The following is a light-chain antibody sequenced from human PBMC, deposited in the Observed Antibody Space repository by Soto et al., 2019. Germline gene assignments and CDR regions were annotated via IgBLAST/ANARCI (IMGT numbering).Light chain of an antibody. J-gene: IGKJ1*01. CDR3: QQYNNWPWT. CDR1: QSVSSSS. V-gene: IGKV3-20*01. CDR2: GAS. Sequence: EIVLTQSPGTLSLSPGERATLSCRASQSVSSSSLAWYQQKRGQAPRLLIHGASSRATGIPDRFSGSGSGTDFTLTISRLEPEDFAVYYCQQYNNWPWTFGQGTKVDIK.